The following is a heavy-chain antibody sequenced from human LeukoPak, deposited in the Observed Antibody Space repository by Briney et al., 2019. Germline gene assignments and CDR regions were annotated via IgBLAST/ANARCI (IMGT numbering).Heavy chain of an antibody. CDR2: ISGSGGST. CDR1: GFSFSSYV. Sequence: GGSLRLSCAASGFSFSSYVMDWVRQAPGKGLEWVSAISGSGGSTYYADSVKGRFTISRDNSKHTLYLQMNSLRDEDTAVYYCAKGGEWEPSNYWGQGTLVTVSS. J-gene: IGHJ4*02. V-gene: IGHV3-23*01. CDR3: AKGGEWEPSNY. D-gene: IGHD1-26*01.